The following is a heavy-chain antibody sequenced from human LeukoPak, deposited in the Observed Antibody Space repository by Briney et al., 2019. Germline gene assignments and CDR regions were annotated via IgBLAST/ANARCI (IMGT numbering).Heavy chain of an antibody. D-gene: IGHD3-10*01. J-gene: IGHJ4*02. CDR1: GGSSSGYY. V-gene: IGHV4-34*01. Sequence: SETLSLTCAVYGGSSSGYYWSWIRQPPGKGLEWIGEINHSGSTNYNPSLKSRVTISVDTSKNQFSLKLSSVTAADTAVYYCARASPYYYGSGDSRFDYWGQGTLVTVSS. CDR2: INHSGST. CDR3: ARASPYYYGSGDSRFDY.